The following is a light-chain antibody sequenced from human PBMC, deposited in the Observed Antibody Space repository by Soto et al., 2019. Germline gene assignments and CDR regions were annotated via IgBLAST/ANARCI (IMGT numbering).Light chain of an antibody. J-gene: IGLJ2*01. CDR1: SSNIGAGYD. CDR2: GNS. CDR3: QSYDSSLSGSNVV. V-gene: IGLV1-40*01. Sequence: QSVLTQPPSVSRAPGQGVTISCTGTSSNIGAGYDVHWYQQLPGTAPKLLIYGNSNRPSGVPDRFSGSKSGTSGSLAITGLQAEDEADYYCQSYDSSLSGSNVVFGGGTKVTVL.